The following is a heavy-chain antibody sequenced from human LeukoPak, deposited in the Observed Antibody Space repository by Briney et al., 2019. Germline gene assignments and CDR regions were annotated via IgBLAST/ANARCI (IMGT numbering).Heavy chain of an antibody. CDR3: ARDGYYDDSSGYGS. D-gene: IGHD3-22*01. CDR1: GFTFSSYW. V-gene: IGHV3-7*01. CDR2: IKQDGSEK. Sequence: PGGSLRLSCAASGFTFSSYWMSWVRQAPGKGLEWVANIKQDGSEKYYVDSVKGRFTISRDNAKNSLYLQMNSLRAEDTAVYYCARDGYYDDSSGYGSWGQGTLVTVSS. J-gene: IGHJ4*02.